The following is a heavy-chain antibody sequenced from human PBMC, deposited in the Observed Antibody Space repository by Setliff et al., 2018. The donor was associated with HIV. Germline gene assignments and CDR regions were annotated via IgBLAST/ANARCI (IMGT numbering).Heavy chain of an antibody. Sequence: LRLSCAASGFTFSSYWMSWVRQAPGKGLEYVAIIKEDGSEKYYVDSVKGRFTISRDNAKNSLFLQMNSLRVKDTAVYYCARGHYSSSSGWGQGTLVTVSS. CDR3: ARGHYSSSSG. CDR1: GFTFSSYW. D-gene: IGHD6-6*01. V-gene: IGHV3-7*03. CDR2: IKEDGSEK. J-gene: IGHJ4*02.